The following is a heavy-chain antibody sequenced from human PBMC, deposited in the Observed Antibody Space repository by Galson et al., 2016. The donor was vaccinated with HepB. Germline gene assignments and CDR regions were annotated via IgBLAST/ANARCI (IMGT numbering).Heavy chain of an antibody. CDR1: GFTFSSFW. Sequence: SLRLSCAASGFTFSSFWMHRVRQAPGKGLVWVSRINSDGSYANYADSVKGRFTISRDNAKNTVYLQMNSLRAEDTAVYYCVRDFRVADFWGQGMLVTVSS. V-gene: IGHV3-74*01. D-gene: IGHD3-10*01. J-gene: IGHJ4*02. CDR2: INSDGSYA. CDR3: VRDFRVADF.